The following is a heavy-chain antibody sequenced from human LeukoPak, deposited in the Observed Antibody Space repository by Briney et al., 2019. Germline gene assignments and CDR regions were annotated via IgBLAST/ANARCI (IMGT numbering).Heavy chain of an antibody. CDR3: AREDYYGSGSLRY. CDR2: NNPNSGGT. V-gene: IGHV1-2*04. J-gene: IGHJ4*02. Sequence: ASVKVSCKASGYTFTGYYMHWVRQAPGQGLEWMGWNNPNSGGTNYAQKFQGWVTMTRDTSISTAYMELSRLRSDDTAVYYCAREDYYGSGSLRYWGQGTLVTVSS. CDR1: GYTFTGYY. D-gene: IGHD3-10*01.